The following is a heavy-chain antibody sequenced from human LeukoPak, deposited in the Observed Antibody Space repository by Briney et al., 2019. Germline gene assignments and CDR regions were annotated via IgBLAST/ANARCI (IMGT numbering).Heavy chain of an antibody. CDR1: GGSFSGYY. D-gene: IGHD1-14*01. J-gene: IGHJ4*02. CDR3: AREGFGNLDY. CDR2: INHSGST. V-gene: IGHV4-34*01. Sequence: SETLSLTCAVYGGSFSGYYWSWIRQPPGKGLEWIGEINHSGSTNYNPSLKSRVTISVDTSKSQFSLKLSSVTAADTAVYYCAREGFGNLDYWGQGTLVTVSS.